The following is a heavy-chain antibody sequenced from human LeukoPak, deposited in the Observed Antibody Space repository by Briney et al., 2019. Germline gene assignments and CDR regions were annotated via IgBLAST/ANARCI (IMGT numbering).Heavy chain of an antibody. D-gene: IGHD2-2*01. CDR3: ARALTNQLLNGYYFDY. CDR1: GDSISSYY. Sequence: SETLSLTCTVSGDSISSYYWSWIRQPAGKRLEWIGRIYTSGSTNYNPSLKSRVTMSVDTSKNQFSLKLSSVTAADTAVYYCARALTNQLLNGYYFDYWGQGTLVTVSS. V-gene: IGHV4-4*07. J-gene: IGHJ4*02. CDR2: IYTSGST.